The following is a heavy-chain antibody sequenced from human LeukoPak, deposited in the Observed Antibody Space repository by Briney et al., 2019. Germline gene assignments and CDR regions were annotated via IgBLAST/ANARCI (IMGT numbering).Heavy chain of an antibody. D-gene: IGHD2-2*01. J-gene: IGHJ6*02. Sequence: GGSLRLSCAASGFTFSSYAMSWVRQAPGKGLEWVSAISGSGGSTYYADSVKGRFTISRDNSKNTQYLQMNSLRAEDTAVYYCAKCVVVPAAAYYYYYYGMDVWGQGTTVTVSS. CDR2: ISGSGGST. CDR3: AKCVVVPAAAYYYYYYGMDV. V-gene: IGHV3-23*01. CDR1: GFTFSSYA.